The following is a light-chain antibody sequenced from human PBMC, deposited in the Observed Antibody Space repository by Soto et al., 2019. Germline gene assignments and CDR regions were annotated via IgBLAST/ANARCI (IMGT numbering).Light chain of an antibody. J-gene: IGKJ2*01. V-gene: IGKV3-20*01. CDR3: QQYYSSPQYT. CDR1: QSVSSSY. CDR2: GAS. Sequence: EIVLTQSPGTLSLSPGERATLSCRAGQSVSSSYLAWYQQKPGQAPRLLIYGASSRATGIPDRFSGSGSGTDFTLTISRLEPEDFAVYYCQQYYSSPQYTFGQGTKLEIK.